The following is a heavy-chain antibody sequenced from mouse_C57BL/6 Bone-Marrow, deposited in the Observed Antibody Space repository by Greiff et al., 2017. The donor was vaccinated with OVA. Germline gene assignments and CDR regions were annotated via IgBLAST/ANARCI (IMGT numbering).Heavy chain of an antibody. J-gene: IGHJ2*01. D-gene: IGHD1-1*01. Sequence: EVQLQQSGAELVRPGASVKLSCTASGFNIKDDYMHWVKQRPEQGLEWIGWIDPENGDTEYASKFQGKATITADTSSNTAYLQLSSLTSEDTAVYYCTMGITTVVAPDYWGQGTTLTVSS. CDR1: GFNIKDDY. CDR2: IDPENGDT. V-gene: IGHV14-4*01. CDR3: TMGITTVVAPDY.